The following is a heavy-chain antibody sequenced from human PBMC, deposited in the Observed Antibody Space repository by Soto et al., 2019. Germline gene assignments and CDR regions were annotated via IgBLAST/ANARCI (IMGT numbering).Heavy chain of an antibody. CDR2: INPNSGNT. V-gene: IGHV1-8*01. J-gene: IGHJ4*02. Sequence: VKVSCKASGDTFTTYDINWVRQATGHGLEWMGWINPNSGNTGYAQRFQGRVTMTRDTAIRTAYMEVSSLRSDDTAVYYCARGRASGSYYLLDYWGQGTLVTVSS. CDR1: GDTFTTYD. CDR3: ARGRASGSYYLLDY. D-gene: IGHD3-10*01.